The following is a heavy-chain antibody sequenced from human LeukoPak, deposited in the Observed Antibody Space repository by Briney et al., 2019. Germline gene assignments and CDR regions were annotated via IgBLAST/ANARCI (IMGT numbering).Heavy chain of an antibody. CDR1: GYSFTSYW. CDR3: ASLWFGELSSDYVDY. D-gene: IGHD3-10*01. J-gene: IGHJ4*02. V-gene: IGHV5-10-1*01. Sequence: GESLKISCKGSGYSFTSYWISWVRQMPGKGLEWMGRIDPSDSYTNYSPSFQGHVTISADKSISTAYLQWSSLKASDTAMYYCASLWFGELSSDYVDYWGQGTLVTVSS. CDR2: IDPSDSYT.